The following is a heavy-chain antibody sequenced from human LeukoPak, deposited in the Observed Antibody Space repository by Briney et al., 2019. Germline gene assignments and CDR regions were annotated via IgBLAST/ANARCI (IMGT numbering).Heavy chain of an antibody. CDR1: GFSFNNYW. CDR3: ASDIVVVPAAIQDY. Sequence: PGGSLRLSCSASGFSFNNYWMNWVRQAPGKGLEWVSSISSSSSYIYYADSVKGRFTISRDNAKNSLYLQMNSLRAEDTAVYYCASDIVVVPAAIQDYWGQGTLVTVSS. CDR2: ISSSSSYI. J-gene: IGHJ4*02. V-gene: IGHV3-21*01. D-gene: IGHD2-2*01.